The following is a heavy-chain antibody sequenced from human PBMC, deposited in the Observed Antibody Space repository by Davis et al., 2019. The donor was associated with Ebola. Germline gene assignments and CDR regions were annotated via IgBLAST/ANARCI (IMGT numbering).Heavy chain of an antibody. Sequence: SVKVSCKASGGTFSSYAISWVQQAPGQGLEWMGGIIPIFGTANYAQKFQGRVTITADKSTSTAYMELSSLRSEDTAVYYCARYYYGSGSYYVDYWGQGTLVTVSS. CDR1: GGTFSSYA. CDR3: ARYYYGSGSYYVDY. J-gene: IGHJ4*02. CDR2: IIPIFGTA. V-gene: IGHV1-69*06. D-gene: IGHD3-10*01.